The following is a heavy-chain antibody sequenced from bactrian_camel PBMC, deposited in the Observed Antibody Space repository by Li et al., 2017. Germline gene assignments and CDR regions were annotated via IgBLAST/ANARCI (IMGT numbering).Heavy chain of an antibody. CDR3: AADMRFWYGRSRTQADHYQY. CDR2: VVTNSGYT. D-gene: IGHD6*01. V-gene: IGHV3-2*01. Sequence: HVQLVESGGGSVQARGSLTLSCVASGFTASRGCMGWFRQAPGKEREGVAMVVTNSGYTMYKESVRVRGGFTISQGASKNSILLQMNSLKPEDTAMYYCAADMRFWYGRSRTQADHYQYWGQGTQVTVS. CDR1: GFTASRGC. J-gene: IGHJ4*01.